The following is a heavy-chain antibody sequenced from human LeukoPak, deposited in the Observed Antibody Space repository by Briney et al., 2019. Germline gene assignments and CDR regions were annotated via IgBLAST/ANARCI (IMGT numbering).Heavy chain of an antibody. V-gene: IGHV3-48*04. D-gene: IGHD6-19*01. CDR1: GFTFSSYS. CDR3: ARDPPVSGWYNLDFEY. J-gene: IGHJ4*02. CDR2: ISSSSSTI. Sequence: PGGSLRLSCAASGFTFSSYSMNWVRQAPGKGLEWVSYISSSSSTIYYADSVKGRFTISRDNAKNSLYLQMNSLRAEDTAVYYCARDPPVSGWYNLDFEYWGQGTLVTVSS.